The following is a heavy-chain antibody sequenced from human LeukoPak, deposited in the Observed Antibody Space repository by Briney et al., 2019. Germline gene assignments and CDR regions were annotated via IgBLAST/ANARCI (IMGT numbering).Heavy chain of an antibody. D-gene: IGHD3-9*01. J-gene: IGHJ5*02. CDR3: ARPPYDYDILTGYPTNNWFDP. Sequence: GGSLRLSCAASGFTFSSYSMNWVRQAPGKGLEWVSPISSRSSYIYYADSVKGRFTISRDNAKNSLYLQVNSLRAEDTAVYYCARPPYDYDILTGYPTNNWFDPWGQGTLVTVSS. CDR1: GFTFSSYS. V-gene: IGHV3-21*01. CDR2: ISSRSSYI.